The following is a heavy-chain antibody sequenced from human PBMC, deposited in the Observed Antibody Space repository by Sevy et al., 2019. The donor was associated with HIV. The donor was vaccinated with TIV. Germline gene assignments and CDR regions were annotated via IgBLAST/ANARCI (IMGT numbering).Heavy chain of an antibody. CDR3: ARDYDFWSGYDY. D-gene: IGHD3-3*01. V-gene: IGHV4-39*01. CDR2: IYYSGST. Sequence: SETLSLPCTVSGGSISSSSYCWGWIRQPPGKGLEWIGSIYYSGSTYYNPSLKSRVTISVDTSKNQFSLKLSSVTAADTAVYYCARDYDFWSGYDYWGQGTLVTVSS. CDR1: GGSISSSSYC. J-gene: IGHJ4*02.